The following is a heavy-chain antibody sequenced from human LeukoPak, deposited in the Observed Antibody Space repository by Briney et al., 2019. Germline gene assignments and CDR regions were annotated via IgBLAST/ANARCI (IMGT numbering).Heavy chain of an antibody. V-gene: IGHV4-4*07. CDR1: GGSISSYY. CDR2: IYISGST. J-gene: IGHJ4*02. D-gene: IGHD3-3*01. Sequence: SETLSLTCTVSGGSISSYYWSWIRQPAGKGLEWIGRIYISGSTNYNPSLKSRVTMSVDTSKNQFSLKLSSVTAADTAVYYCASSSFLEGRGSRYYFDYWGQGTLVTVSS. CDR3: ASSSFLEGRGSRYYFDY.